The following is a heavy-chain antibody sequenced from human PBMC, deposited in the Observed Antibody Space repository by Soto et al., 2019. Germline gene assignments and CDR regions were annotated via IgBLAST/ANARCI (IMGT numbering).Heavy chain of an antibody. CDR3: ARAVAVAADFDY. D-gene: IGHD6-19*01. CDR2: FNAGNGKT. Sequence: QVQLVQSGAEEKKPGASVKVSCKASGYTFTGYAMHWVRQAPGQRLEWMGWFNAGNGKTKYSQKFQGRVTITRDTSASTAYMELSSLRSEVTAVYYCARAVAVAADFDYWGQGTLVTVSS. J-gene: IGHJ4*02. CDR1: GYTFTGYA. V-gene: IGHV1-3*05.